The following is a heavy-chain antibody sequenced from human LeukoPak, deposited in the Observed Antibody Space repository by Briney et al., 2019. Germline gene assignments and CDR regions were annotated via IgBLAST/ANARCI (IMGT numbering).Heavy chain of an antibody. CDR1: GYTFTSYD. V-gene: IGHV1-8*03. J-gene: IGHJ4*02. CDR3: ARERVSGGLYYFDH. CDR2: MNPNSGNT. Sequence: ASVKVSCKASGYTFTSYDINWVRQATGQGLEWMGWMNPNSGNTGYAQKFQGRVTITRNTSISTAYMELSSLRSEDTAVYYCARERVSGGLYYFDHWGQGILVTVSS. D-gene: IGHD2-2*02.